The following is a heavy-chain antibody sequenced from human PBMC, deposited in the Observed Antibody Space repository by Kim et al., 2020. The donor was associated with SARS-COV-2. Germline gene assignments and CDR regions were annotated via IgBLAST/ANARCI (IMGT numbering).Heavy chain of an antibody. Sequence: GGSLRLSCAASGFTFSSYSMNWVRQAPGKGLEWVSSISSSSSYIYYADSVKGRFTISRDNAKNSLYLQMNSLRAEDTAVYYCARDLDCISSWYCTLFDYWGQGTLVTVSS. CDR2: ISSSSSYI. CDR1: GFTFSSYS. CDR3: ARDLDCISSWYCTLFDY. J-gene: IGHJ4*02. V-gene: IGHV3-21*01. D-gene: IGHD6-13*01.